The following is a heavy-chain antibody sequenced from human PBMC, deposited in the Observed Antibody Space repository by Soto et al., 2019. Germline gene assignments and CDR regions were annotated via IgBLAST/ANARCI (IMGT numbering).Heavy chain of an antibody. Sequence: ASVKVSCKASGGTFSSYAISWVRQAPGQGLEWMGGIIPIFGTANYAQKFQGRVTITADESTSTAYMELSSLRSEDTAVYYCAGRIYDFWSGAYGYWGQGTLVTVSS. D-gene: IGHD3-3*01. V-gene: IGHV1-69*13. J-gene: IGHJ4*02. CDR2: IIPIFGTA. CDR3: AGRIYDFWSGAYGY. CDR1: GGTFSSYA.